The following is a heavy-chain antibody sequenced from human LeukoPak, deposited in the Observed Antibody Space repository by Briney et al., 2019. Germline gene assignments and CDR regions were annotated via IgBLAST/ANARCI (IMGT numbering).Heavy chain of an antibody. D-gene: IGHD2-2*02. CDR3: ARGTVVPAAISD. J-gene: IGHJ4*02. CDR1: GGSFSGYY. V-gene: IGHV4-34*01. Sequence: SETLPLTCAVYGGSFSGYYWSWIRQPPGKGLEWIGEINHSGSTNYNPSLKSRVTISVDTSKNQFSLKLSSVTAADTAVYYCARGTVVPAAISDWGQGTLVTVSS. CDR2: INHSGST.